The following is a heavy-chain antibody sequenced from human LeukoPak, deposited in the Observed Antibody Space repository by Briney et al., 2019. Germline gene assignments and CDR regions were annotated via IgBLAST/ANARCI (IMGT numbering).Heavy chain of an antibody. CDR1: GGSISSYY. J-gene: IGHJ4*02. CDR3: ARGLGKDYFDY. D-gene: IGHD3-16*01. V-gene: IGHV4-39*01. CDR2: IYYSGST. Sequence: SETLSLTCTVSGGSISSYYWSWIRQPPGKGLEWIGSIYYSGSTYYNPSLKSRVTISVDTSKNQFSLKLSSVTAADTAVYYCARGLGKDYFDYWGQGTLVTVSS.